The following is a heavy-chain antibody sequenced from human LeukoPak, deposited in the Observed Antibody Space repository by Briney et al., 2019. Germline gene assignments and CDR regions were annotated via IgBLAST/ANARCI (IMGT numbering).Heavy chain of an antibody. CDR3: ARALDDCSGGSCYSGIDY. D-gene: IGHD2-15*01. Sequence: SVKVSCKASGGTFSSYAISWVRQAPGQGLELMGGIIPIFGTANYAQKFQGRVTITTDESTSTAYMELSSLRSEDTAVYYCARALDDCSGGSCYSGIDYWGQGTLVTVSS. CDR1: GGTFSSYA. CDR2: IIPIFGTA. J-gene: IGHJ4*02. V-gene: IGHV1-69*05.